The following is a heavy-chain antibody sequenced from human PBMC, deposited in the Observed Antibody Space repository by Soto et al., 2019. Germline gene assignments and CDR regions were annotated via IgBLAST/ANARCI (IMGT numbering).Heavy chain of an antibody. D-gene: IGHD5-12*01. CDR1: GGSISSSRYY. CDR3: ARHVVDVMATITSFDS. V-gene: IGHV4-39*01. CDR2: IYYGGST. Sequence: QLQLQESGPGLVKPSETLSLTCSVSGGSISSSRYYWGWIRQPPGKGLEWIATIYYGGSTYYNPSLKSRVTISVDTSKNQFSRKLSSVTAADTAVYYCARHVVDVMATITSFDSWGQGTRVTVSS. J-gene: IGHJ4*02.